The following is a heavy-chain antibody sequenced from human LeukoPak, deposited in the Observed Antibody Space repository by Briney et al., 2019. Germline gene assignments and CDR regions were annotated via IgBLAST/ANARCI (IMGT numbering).Heavy chain of an antibody. D-gene: IGHD6-13*01. CDR3: ATVRIAAAGNPFDY. J-gene: IGHJ4*02. V-gene: IGHV1-24*01. CDR2: LDPEDGET. CDR1: GYTLTELS. Sequence: ASVKVSCKVSGYTLTELSMHWVRQAPGKGLEGMGGLDPEDGETIYAQKFQGRVTMTEDTSTDTAYMELSSLRSEDTAVYYCATVRIAAAGNPFDYWGQGTLVTVSS.